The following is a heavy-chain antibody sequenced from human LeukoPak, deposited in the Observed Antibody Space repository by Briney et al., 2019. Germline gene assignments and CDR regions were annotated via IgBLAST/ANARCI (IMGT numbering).Heavy chain of an antibody. V-gene: IGHV3-7*04. CDR1: GFTFSSYW. Sequence: GGSLRLSCAASGFTFSSYWMSGVRQAPGQGLEGVANIKQDGSEKYYVDSVKGRFTISRDNAKNSLYLQMNSLRAEDTAVYYCARDPFLRDYYYYGMDVWGQGTTVTVSS. J-gene: IGHJ6*02. CDR2: IKQDGSEK. CDR3: ARDPFLRDYYYYGMDV.